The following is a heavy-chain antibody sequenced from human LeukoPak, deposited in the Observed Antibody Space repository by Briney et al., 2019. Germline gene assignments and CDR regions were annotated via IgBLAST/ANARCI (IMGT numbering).Heavy chain of an antibody. J-gene: IGHJ4*02. D-gene: IGHD2-15*01. Sequence: SETLSLTCTVSGGSISSYYWSWIRQPAGKGLEWIGRIYTSGSTNYNPSLKSRVTMSVDTSKNQFSLKLSSVTAADTAVYYCARVHCSGGTCYSGAIDYWGQGTLVTVSS. V-gene: IGHV4-4*07. CDR1: GGSISSYY. CDR2: IYTSGST. CDR3: ARVHCSGGTCYSGAIDY.